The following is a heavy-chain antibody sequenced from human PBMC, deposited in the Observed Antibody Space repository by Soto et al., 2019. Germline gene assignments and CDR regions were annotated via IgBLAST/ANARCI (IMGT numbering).Heavy chain of an antibody. CDR2: ISAYNGNT. V-gene: IGHV1-18*01. CDR3: ARWGNDFWSGYYTSNWFDP. CDR1: GYTFTSYG. J-gene: IGHJ5*02. D-gene: IGHD3-3*01. Sequence: ASVKVSCKASGYTFTSYGISWVRQAPGQGLEWMGWISAYNGNTNYAQKLQGRVTMTTDTSTSTAYMELRSLRSDDTAAYYCARWGNDFWSGYYTSNWFDPWGQGTLVTVSS.